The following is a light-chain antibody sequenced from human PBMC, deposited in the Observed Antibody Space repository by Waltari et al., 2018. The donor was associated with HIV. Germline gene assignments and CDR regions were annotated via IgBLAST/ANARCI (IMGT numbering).Light chain of an antibody. CDR3: QSHDSSLSGYV. V-gene: IGLV1-40*01. J-gene: IGLJ1*01. Sequence: QSVLTQPPSVSGAPGQRVTTSCTGSSSNIGAGYHVHWYQQLPGTAPKLLIYGNSNRPSGVPDRFSGSKSGTSASLAITGLQAEDEADYYCQSHDSSLSGYVFGTGTKVTVL. CDR2: GNS. CDR1: SSNIGAGYH.